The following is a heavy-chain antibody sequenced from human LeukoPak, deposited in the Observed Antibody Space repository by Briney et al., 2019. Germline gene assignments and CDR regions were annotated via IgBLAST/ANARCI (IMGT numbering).Heavy chain of an antibody. CDR3: ARGSCSGGSCYSGVLDALDY. V-gene: IGHV1-18*01. CDR2: ISAYNGNT. J-gene: IGHJ4*02. D-gene: IGHD2-15*01. Sequence: ASVKVSCKASGYTFTSYGTSWVRQAPGQGLEWMGWISAYNGNTNYAQKLQGRVTMTTDTSTSTAYMELRSLRSDDTAVYYCARGSCSGGSCYSGVLDALDYWGQGTLVTVSS. CDR1: GYTFTSYG.